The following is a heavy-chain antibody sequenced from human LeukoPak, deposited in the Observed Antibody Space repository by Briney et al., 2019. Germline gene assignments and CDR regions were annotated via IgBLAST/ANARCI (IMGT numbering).Heavy chain of an antibody. J-gene: IGHJ3*02. Sequence: GGSLRLSCAASGFTFSNYAMRWVRQAPGKGLEWVSGISGSGDSTYYADSVKGRFTISRDNSKNTLYLQMNSLRAEDTAVYYCARLRVSSAFDIWGQGTMVTVSS. V-gene: IGHV3-23*01. D-gene: IGHD6-13*01. CDR1: GFTFSNYA. CDR3: ARLRVSSAFDI. CDR2: ISGSGDST.